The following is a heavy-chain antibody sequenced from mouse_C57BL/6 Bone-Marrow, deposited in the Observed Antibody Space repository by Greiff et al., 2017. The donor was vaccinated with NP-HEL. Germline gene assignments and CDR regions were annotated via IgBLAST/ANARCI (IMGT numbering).Heavy chain of an antibody. D-gene: IGHD2-3*01. CDR3: ANDGYYSSYFDV. CDR1: GFNIKDYY. J-gene: IGHJ1*03. V-gene: IGHV14-2*01. CDR2: IDPEDGET. Sequence: VQLQQSGAELVKPGASVKLSCTASGFNIKDYYMHWVKQRTEQGLEWIGRIDPEDGETKYAPTFQGKATITADTSSNTAYLQLSRLTSEDTAVYYGANDGYYSSYFDVWGTGTTVTVSS.